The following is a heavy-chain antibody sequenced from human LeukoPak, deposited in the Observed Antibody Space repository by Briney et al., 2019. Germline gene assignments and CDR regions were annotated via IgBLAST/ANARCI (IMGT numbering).Heavy chain of an antibody. Sequence: GGSLRLSCAASGFTFSSYAMHWVRQAPGKGLEWVAVISYDGSNKYYADSVKGRFTISRDNSKNTLYLQMNSLRAEDTAVYYCARDWVADFWSGYSLSYWGQGTLVTVSS. CDR2: ISYDGSNK. CDR1: GFTFSSYA. V-gene: IGHV3-30-3*01. CDR3: ARDWVADFWSGYSLSY. D-gene: IGHD3-3*01. J-gene: IGHJ4*02.